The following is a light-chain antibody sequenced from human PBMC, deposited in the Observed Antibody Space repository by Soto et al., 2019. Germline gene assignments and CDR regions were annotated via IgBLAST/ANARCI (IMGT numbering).Light chain of an antibody. V-gene: IGLV2-23*01. Sequence: QSALSQPASVSGSPGQSITISCTGTSNDVGSYKLVSWYQLHPDKAPRLIIYETNKRPSGVSNRFSGSKSGNTASLTISGLQVEDDADYFCCSYAGTRPYVLGTGTKLTVL. CDR2: ETN. J-gene: IGLJ1*01. CDR3: CSYAGTRPYV. CDR1: SNDVGSYKL.